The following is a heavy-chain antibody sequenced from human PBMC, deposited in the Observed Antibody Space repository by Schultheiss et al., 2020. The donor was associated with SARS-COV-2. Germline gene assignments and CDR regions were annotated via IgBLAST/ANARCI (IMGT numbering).Heavy chain of an antibody. D-gene: IGHD2-2*01. V-gene: IGHV4-4*07. Sequence: SQTLSLTCTVSGGSISSYYWSWIRQPAGKGLEWIGRIYTSGSTNYNPSLKSRVTMSVDTSKNQFSLKLSSVTAADTAVYYCARDCSSTSCYGYVYWGQGTLVTVSS. J-gene: IGHJ4*02. CDR1: GGSISSYY. CDR3: ARDCSSTSCYGYVY. CDR2: IYTSGST.